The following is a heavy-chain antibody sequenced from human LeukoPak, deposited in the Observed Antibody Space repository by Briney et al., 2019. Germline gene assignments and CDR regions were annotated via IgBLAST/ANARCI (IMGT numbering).Heavy chain of an antibody. CDR2: FDPQDGET. V-gene: IGHV1-24*01. D-gene: IGHD3-22*01. Sequence: ASVKVSCKVSGHTLIDFSMYWVRQAPGEGLEWMGGFDPQDGETIYAQTFQGRVTMTADTSTETAYMELRRLRSEDTAVYYCTISPLRYDSSTAGAFHFWGQGTMVTVSS. CDR3: TISPLRYDSSTAGAFHF. J-gene: IGHJ3*01. CDR1: GHTLIDFS.